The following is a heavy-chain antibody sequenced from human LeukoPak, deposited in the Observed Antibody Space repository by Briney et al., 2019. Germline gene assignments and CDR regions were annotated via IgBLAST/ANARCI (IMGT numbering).Heavy chain of an antibody. V-gene: IGHV4-61*02. CDR1: GGSISSDSYY. Sequence: SETLSLTCTVSGGSISSDSYYWSWIRQPAGKGLEWIGRIYASGTTDYNPSLKSRVTISVDTSKNQFSLKLSSVTAADTAVYYCTRSVYIWGQGTMATVSS. D-gene: IGHD5/OR15-5a*01. CDR3: TRSVYI. CDR2: IYASGTT. J-gene: IGHJ3*02.